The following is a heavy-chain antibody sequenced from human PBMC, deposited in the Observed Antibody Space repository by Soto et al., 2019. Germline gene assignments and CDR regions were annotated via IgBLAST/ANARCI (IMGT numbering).Heavy chain of an antibody. CDR3: ARDPPATRHGMEV. CDR2: IYSGGST. J-gene: IGHJ6*02. Sequence: EVQLVETGGGLIQPGGSLRLSCAASGFTVSSNYMSWVRQAPGKGLEWVSVIYSGGSTYYADSVRGRFTISRDNSKNTLYLQMKGLRAEDTAVYYCARDPPATRHGMEVWGQGTTVTVSS. CDR1: GFTVSSNY. V-gene: IGHV3-53*02.